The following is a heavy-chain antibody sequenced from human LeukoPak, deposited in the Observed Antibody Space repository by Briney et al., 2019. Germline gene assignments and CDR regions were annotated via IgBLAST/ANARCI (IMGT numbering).Heavy chain of an antibody. CDR2: INHSGST. CDR3: ARLPPKYYYDSSGYYRGAFDI. D-gene: IGHD3-22*01. V-gene: IGHV4-34*01. CDR1: GGSFSGYY. Sequence: SETLSLTCAGYGGSFSGYYWSWLRQPPGKGLEWIGEINHSGSTNYNPSLKSRVTISVDTSKNQFSLKLSSVTAADTAVYYCARLPPKYYYDSSGYYRGAFDIWGQGTMVTVSS. J-gene: IGHJ3*02.